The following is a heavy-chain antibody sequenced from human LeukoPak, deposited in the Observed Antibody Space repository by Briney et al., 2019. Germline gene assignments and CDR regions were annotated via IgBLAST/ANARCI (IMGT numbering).Heavy chain of an antibody. CDR1: GGSFSGYY. CDR2: INHSGST. Sequence: SETLSLTCAVYGGSFSGYYWSWIRQPPGKGLEWIGVINHSGSTNYNPSLKSRVTISVDTSKNQFSLKLSSVTAADTAVYYCARVKGVDTASVAYWGQGTLVTVSS. J-gene: IGHJ4*02. D-gene: IGHD5-18*01. V-gene: IGHV4-34*01. CDR3: ARVKGVDTASVAY.